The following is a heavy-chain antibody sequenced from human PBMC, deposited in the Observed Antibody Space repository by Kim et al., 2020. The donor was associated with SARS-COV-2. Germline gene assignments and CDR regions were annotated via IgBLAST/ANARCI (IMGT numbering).Heavy chain of an antibody. CDR1: GFTFSAAA. CDR3: ARVRHFEGTNYGLDV. D-gene: IGHD2-8*01. J-gene: IGHJ6*01. Sequence: GGSLRLSCAASGFTFSAAAMHWVRQAPGKGLEYVSTISTDGSMTNYASSVKGRFTISRDNSKNTLYLQMGSLRPEDMAVYFCARVRHFEGTNYGLDVWG. V-gene: IGHV3-64*01. CDR2: ISTDGSMT.